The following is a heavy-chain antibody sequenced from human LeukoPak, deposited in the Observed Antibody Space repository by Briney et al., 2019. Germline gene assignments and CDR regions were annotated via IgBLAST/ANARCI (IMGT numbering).Heavy chain of an antibody. V-gene: IGHV3-74*03. J-gene: IGHJ4*02. D-gene: IGHD3-10*02. CDR1: GFTFTTYW. Sequence: GGSLRLSCTVSGFTFTTYWMHWVRQAPGKGLVWVARINTDGRVTTYAESVKGRFTVSRDNAENTLYLEMNNLRPEDTAVYYCIRETHVGLHLEYWGQGTLATVTS. CDR3: IRETHVGLHLEY. CDR2: INTDGRVT.